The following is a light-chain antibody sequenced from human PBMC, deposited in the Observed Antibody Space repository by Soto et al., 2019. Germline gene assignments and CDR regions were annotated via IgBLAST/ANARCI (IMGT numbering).Light chain of an antibody. CDR3: QQYSSHST. CDR1: QSISVW. J-gene: IGKJ1*01. V-gene: IGKV1-5*03. Sequence: DIQMTQSPSTLSASVGDRVTITFRASQSISVWLAWYQQKAGKAPNLLIYKASRLESGVPSRFSGSGSETEFTLTISGLQPGDFATYYCQQYSSHSTFGQGTKVDIK. CDR2: KAS.